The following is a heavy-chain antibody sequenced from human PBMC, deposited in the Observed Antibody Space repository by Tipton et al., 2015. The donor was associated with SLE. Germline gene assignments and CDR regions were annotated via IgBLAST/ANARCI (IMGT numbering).Heavy chain of an antibody. CDR1: GYSISSGYY. CDR3: ASAVVVNNDWYFDL. Sequence: LRLSCAVSGYSISSGYYWGWIRQPPGKGLEWIGSIYHSGSTYYNPSLKSRVTISVDTSKNQFSLKLTSVTAADTAVYYCASAVVVNNDWYFDLWGRRTLVTVSS. CDR2: IYHSGST. D-gene: IGHD3-22*01. J-gene: IGHJ2*01. V-gene: IGHV4-38-2*01.